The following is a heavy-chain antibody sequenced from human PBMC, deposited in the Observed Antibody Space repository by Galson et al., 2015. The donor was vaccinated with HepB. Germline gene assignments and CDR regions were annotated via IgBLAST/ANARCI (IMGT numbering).Heavy chain of an antibody. D-gene: IGHD6-13*01. V-gene: IGHV5-51*01. Sequence: QSGAEVKKPGESLKISCKGSGYSFTSYWIGWVRQMPGKGLEWMGIIYPGNSDTRYSPSFQGQVTISADKSISTAYLQWSSLKASDTAMYYCARHVGPYSSSYGGDFAVGNWFDPWGQGTLVTVSS. CDR2: IYPGNSDT. CDR3: ARHVGPYSSSYGGDFAVGNWFDP. J-gene: IGHJ5*02. CDR1: GYSFTSYW.